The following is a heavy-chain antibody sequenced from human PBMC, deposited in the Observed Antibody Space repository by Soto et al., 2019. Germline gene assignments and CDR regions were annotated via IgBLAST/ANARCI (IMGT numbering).Heavy chain of an antibody. CDR3: ARLGFNYDFLSGYYNVQHYYGIAV. D-gene: IGHD3-3*01. Sequence: GESLKISCMGSGYKVSTWHNFTSYWIAWVRQMPGEGLEWMGIIYPGDSDTRYSPSFQGQVTISADKSINSVYLQWSSLKASDTATYYCARLGFNYDFLSGYYNVQHYYGIAVWGQGTTVTVSS. CDR2: IYPGDSDT. J-gene: IGHJ6*02. CDR1: GYKVSTWHNFTSYW. V-gene: IGHV5-51*01.